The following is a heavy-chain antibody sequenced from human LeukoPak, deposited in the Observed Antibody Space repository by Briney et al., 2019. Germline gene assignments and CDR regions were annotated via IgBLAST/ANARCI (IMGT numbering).Heavy chain of an antibody. CDR2: ISGSGGST. V-gene: IGHV3-23*01. D-gene: IGHD3-3*01. J-gene: IGHJ6*02. Sequence: GGSLRLSCAASGFTFSSYAMSWVRRAPGKGLEWVSAISGSGGSTYYADSVKDRFTISRDNSKNTLYLQMNSLRAEDTAPYYCAKSVAIYFYYGLDVWGQGTTVAVSS. CDR1: GFTFSSYA. CDR3: AKSVAIYFYYGLDV.